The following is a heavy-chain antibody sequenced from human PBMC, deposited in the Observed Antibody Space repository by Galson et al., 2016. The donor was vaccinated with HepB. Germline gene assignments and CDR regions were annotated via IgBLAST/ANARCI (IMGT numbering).Heavy chain of an antibody. CDR3: VREWSQLAGGWFDP. CDR1: GFAFNKYG. Sequence: SLRLSCAGSGFAFNKYGMHWIRQAPGKGLEWVAFIWYDGSGQYYSDSVKGRFTISRDNSRNTLSLQMNSLRAEDTAMYYCVREWSQLAGGWFDPWGQGALVIVSS. V-gene: IGHV3-33*01. CDR2: IWYDGSGQ. J-gene: IGHJ5*02. D-gene: IGHD1-1*01.